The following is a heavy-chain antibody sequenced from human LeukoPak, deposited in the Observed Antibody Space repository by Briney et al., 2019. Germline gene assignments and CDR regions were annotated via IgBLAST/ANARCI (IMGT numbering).Heavy chain of an antibody. Sequence: ASVKVSCKASGYTFASYYMHWVRQAPGQGLEWMGIINPSGGSTSYAQKFQGRVTMTRDMSTSTVYMELSSLRSEDTAVYYCARGRGLIAPDYWGQGTLVTVSS. CDR1: GYTFASYY. J-gene: IGHJ4*02. D-gene: IGHD6-25*01. V-gene: IGHV1-46*01. CDR2: INPSGGST. CDR3: ARGRGLIAPDY.